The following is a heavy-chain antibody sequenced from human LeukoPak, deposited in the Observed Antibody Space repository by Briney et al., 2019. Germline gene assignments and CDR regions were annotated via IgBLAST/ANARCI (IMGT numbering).Heavy chain of an antibody. Sequence: GGSLRLSCEGSGFAFSNVWMNWVRQASGKGLEWIGRIKTKTEDGTTEYAAPMKGRFTISRDDSKNTMYLQMNSLKTEDTALYYCVTRVKSTGDYWGQGTLVTVSS. CDR3: VTRVKSTGDY. J-gene: IGHJ4*02. V-gene: IGHV3-15*01. CDR1: GFAFSNVW. CDR2: IKTKTEDGTT. D-gene: IGHD1-14*01.